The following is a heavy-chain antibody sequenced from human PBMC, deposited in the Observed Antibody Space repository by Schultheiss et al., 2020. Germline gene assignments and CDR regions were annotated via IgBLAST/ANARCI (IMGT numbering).Heavy chain of an antibody. CDR3: ARGPMGSLYFDY. J-gene: IGHJ4*02. D-gene: IGHD2-15*01. V-gene: IGHV3-30*04. CDR2: ISYDGSNK. CDR1: GFTFSSYA. Sequence: GGSLRLSCAASGFTFSSYAMSWVRQAPGKGLEWVAVISYDGSNKYYADSVKGRFTISRDNSKNTLYLQMNSLRAEDTAVYYCARGPMGSLYFDYWGQGTLVTVSS.